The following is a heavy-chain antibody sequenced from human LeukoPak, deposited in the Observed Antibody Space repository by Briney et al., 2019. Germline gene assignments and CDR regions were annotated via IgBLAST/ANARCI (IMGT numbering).Heavy chain of an antibody. CDR2: IKQDGSEK. D-gene: IGHD1-20*01. Sequence: GGSLRLSCAASGFTFSSYWMSWVRQAPGKGLEWVANIKQDGSEKYYVDSVKGRFTISRDNAKNSLYLQMNSLRAEDTALYYCARDRNWNAYYFDYWGQGTLVTVSS. V-gene: IGHV3-7*03. CDR1: GFTFSSYW. CDR3: ARDRNWNAYYFDY. J-gene: IGHJ4*02.